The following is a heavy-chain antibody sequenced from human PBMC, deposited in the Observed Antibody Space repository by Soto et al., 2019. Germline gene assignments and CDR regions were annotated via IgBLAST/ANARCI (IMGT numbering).Heavy chain of an antibody. J-gene: IGHJ4*02. CDR1: GDSIRSAHYF. Sequence: PSETLSLTCSVFGDSIRSAHYFWGWARQPPGKGLEWIGSINHSGATFYNPSLRSRVTISVDTSKNQFSLKLSSVTAADTAVYYCARVNEYYGSGSFKTFDYWGQGTLVTVSS. CDR3: ARVNEYYGSGSFKTFDY. D-gene: IGHD3-10*01. CDR2: INHSGAT. V-gene: IGHV4-39*01.